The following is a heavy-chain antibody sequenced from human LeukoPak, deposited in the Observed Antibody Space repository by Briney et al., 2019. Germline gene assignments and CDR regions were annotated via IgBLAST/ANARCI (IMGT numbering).Heavy chain of an antibody. CDR2: ISVSGGRT. Sequence: SLRPSCAASGFTFSSYATSWVRHAPPGGLGWVSAISVSGGRTSYTHSVKGRFTISRDNSKNTLYLQMNSLRAEATAVYYCARPGRAVAGTGTTRYYYYYMDVWGKGTTVTISS. D-gene: IGHD6-19*01. J-gene: IGHJ6*03. CDR1: GFTFSSYA. V-gene: IGHV3-23*01. CDR3: ARPGRAVAGTGTTRYYYYYMDV.